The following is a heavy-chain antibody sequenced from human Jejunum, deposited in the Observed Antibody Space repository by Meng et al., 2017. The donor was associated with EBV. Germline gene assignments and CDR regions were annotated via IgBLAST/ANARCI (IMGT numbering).Heavy chain of an antibody. V-gene: IGHV4-39*07. CDR1: GDSISSNTYY. CDR2: IYYTGSP. D-gene: IGHD1-1*01. CDR3: ARGYMWDNRFDP. Sequence: QLQLQESGPXRGKPXXXRFLTCTVSGDSISSNTYYWGWIRQPPGMGLDWIGNIYYTGSPYYNPSLKSRVTISVDTSKNQFSLRLTSVTAADTAVYHCARGYMWDNRFDPWGQGTLVPVSS. J-gene: IGHJ5*02.